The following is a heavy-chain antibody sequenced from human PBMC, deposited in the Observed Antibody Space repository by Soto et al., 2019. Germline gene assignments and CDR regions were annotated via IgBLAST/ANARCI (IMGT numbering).Heavy chain of an antibody. Sequence: SETLSLTCTVSDGSISSGDYYWSWIRQPPGKGLEWIGYIYYSGSTYYNPSLKSRVTISVDTSKNQFSLKLSSVTAADTAVYYCARVPLFYDYGDYYDYWGQGTLVTVS. V-gene: IGHV4-30-4*01. CDR2: IYYSGST. CDR3: ARVPLFYDYGDYYDY. CDR1: DGSISSGDYY. J-gene: IGHJ4*02. D-gene: IGHD4-17*01.